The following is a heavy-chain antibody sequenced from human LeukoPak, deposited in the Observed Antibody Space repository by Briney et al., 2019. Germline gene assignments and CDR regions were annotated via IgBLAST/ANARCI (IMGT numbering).Heavy chain of an antibody. CDR1: GYTFTGYY. V-gene: IGHV1-2*02. Sequence: ASVKVSCKASGYTFTGYYMNWVRQAPGQGLEWMGWINSDSGFTKYAQKFQGRVTMTRDTSITTVYMDLTRLTSDDTAVYYCARNFDMKGFDPWGQATLVTVSS. J-gene: IGHJ5*02. CDR3: ARNFDMKGFDP. CDR2: INSDSGFT. D-gene: IGHD3-9*01.